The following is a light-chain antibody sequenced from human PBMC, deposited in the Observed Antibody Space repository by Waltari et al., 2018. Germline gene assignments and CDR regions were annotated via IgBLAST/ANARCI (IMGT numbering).Light chain of an antibody. CDR2: YKAVSDK. V-gene: IGLV5-45*03. J-gene: IGLJ3*02. CDR3: MIWHRGVWV. CDR1: SGVNVISSN. Sequence: QAVLTQPSSLSASPGASASLPCTLRSGVNVISSNIYWYQQKAGSPPPFLLRYKAVSDKQQGSGVPSRFSGSKDASANVGILLISGLRSEDEADYYCMIWHRGVWVSGGGTQLTVL.